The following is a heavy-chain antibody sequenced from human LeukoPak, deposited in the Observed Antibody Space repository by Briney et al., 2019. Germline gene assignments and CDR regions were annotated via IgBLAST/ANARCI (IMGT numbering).Heavy chain of an antibody. CDR3: ARARIVVVPAAKANWFDP. J-gene: IGHJ5*02. CDR2: INHSGST. Sequence: PSETLSLTCAVYGGSFSGYYWSWIRQPPGKGLEWIGEINHSGSTNYNPSLKSRVTISVDTSKNQFSLKLSSVTAADTAVYYCARARIVVVPAAKANWFDPWGQGTLVTVSS. CDR1: GGSFSGYY. V-gene: IGHV4-34*01. D-gene: IGHD2-2*01.